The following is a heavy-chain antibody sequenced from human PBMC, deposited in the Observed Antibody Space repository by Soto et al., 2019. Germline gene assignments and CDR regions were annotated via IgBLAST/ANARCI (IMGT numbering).Heavy chain of an antibody. V-gene: IGHV3-30*03. Sequence: QVQLVESGGGVVQPGGSLTLSCAASGFTFSSHGMHWVRLAPGRGLEWVAVFSYDGINKHYGDSVKGRFTISRDNSKNTVSLQMNNLRVEDTAVYYCAREQGYGWYRVADYWGQGTLVTVSS. CDR2: FSYDGINK. CDR1: GFTFSSHG. CDR3: AREQGYGWYRVADY. J-gene: IGHJ4*02. D-gene: IGHD6-19*01.